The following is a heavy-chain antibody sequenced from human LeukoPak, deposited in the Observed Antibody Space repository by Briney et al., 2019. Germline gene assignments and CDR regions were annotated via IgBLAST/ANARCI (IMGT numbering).Heavy chain of an antibody. CDR2: ISYDGSNK. D-gene: IGHD3-3*01. CDR1: GFTFSSYA. Sequence: PGRSLRLSCAASGFTFSSYAMHWVRQAPGKGLEWVAVISYDGSNKYYADSVKGRFTISRDNSKNTLYLQMNSLRAEDTAVYYCARSITIFGVVTNPYYYYGMDVWGQRTTVTASS. V-gene: IGHV3-30*04. CDR3: ARSITIFGVVTNPYYYYGMDV. J-gene: IGHJ6*02.